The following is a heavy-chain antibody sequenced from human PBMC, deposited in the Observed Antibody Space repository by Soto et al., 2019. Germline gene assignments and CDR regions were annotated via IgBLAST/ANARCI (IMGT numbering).Heavy chain of an antibody. Sequence: QVQLQESGPGLVKPSQTLSLTCTVSGGSISTGGYYWSSIRKQPGKGLVWIEYIYNSATTYYNAPLKSRVTISVDTSKNQFSLKLSSVTVADTAVYYCARDPSPWGQGALVTVSS. V-gene: IGHV4-31*03. CDR1: GGSISTGGYY. CDR2: IYNSATT. CDR3: ARDPSP. J-gene: IGHJ5*02.